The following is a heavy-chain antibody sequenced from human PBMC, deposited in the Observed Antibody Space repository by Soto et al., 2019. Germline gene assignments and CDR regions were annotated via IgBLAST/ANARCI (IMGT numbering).Heavy chain of an antibody. CDR2: IYYTGST. CDR3: ARHYDFWSAYLDS. CDR1: GGSISSSY. D-gene: IGHD3-3*01. V-gene: IGHV4-59*01. J-gene: IGHJ4*02. Sequence: QVQLQESGPGLVKPSETLSLTCTVSGGSISSSYWSWIRQPPGKGLEWMGDIYYTGSTNYNPSLKSRVSISEDTSQNPFSLRLSSVTPAHTALYYCARHYDFWSAYLDSWGQGTLVTVSS.